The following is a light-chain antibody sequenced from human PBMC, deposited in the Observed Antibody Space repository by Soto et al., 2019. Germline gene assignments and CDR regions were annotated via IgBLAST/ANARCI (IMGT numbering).Light chain of an antibody. Sequence: DIQLTQSPSFLSASVGDRVTVTCRASQAISPYLAWYQQKPGKAPKLLIYAASTLQSGVPSRFSGSRSGTEITLTISSLQPEDFATYYCLQLHTFPRTFGQGTKLEIK. V-gene: IGKV1-9*01. CDR2: AAS. J-gene: IGKJ2*01. CDR3: LQLHTFPRT. CDR1: QAISPY.